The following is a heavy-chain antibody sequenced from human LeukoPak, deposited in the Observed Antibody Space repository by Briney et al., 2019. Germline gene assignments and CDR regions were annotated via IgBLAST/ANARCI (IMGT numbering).Heavy chain of an antibody. CDR2: MDSSGSN. Sequence: SETLSLTCTVAGGSISSSYWNWIRQPPGKGLEWIGNMDSSGSNKYNPALRSRVTMSIDTSKNLFSLKLRPVPAADTATYYCKRGYYDPFDRWGQGTLVTVSS. CDR3: KRGYYDPFDR. J-gene: IGHJ5*02. CDR1: GGSISSSY. V-gene: IGHV4-59*01. D-gene: IGHD3-22*01.